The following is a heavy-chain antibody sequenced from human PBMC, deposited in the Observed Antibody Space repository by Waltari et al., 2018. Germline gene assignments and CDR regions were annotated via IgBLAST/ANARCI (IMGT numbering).Heavy chain of an antibody. CDR1: GGTFSSYA. V-gene: IGHV1-69*01. Sequence: QVQLVQSGAEVKKPGSSVKVSCKASGGTFSSYAISWVRQPPGQGLEWMGGIIPIFGTANYAQKFQGRVTITADESTSTAYMELSSLRSEDTAVYYCARYDSSGYYYELDAFDIWGQGTMVTVSS. D-gene: IGHD3-22*01. CDR2: IIPIFGTA. CDR3: ARYDSSGYYYELDAFDI. J-gene: IGHJ3*02.